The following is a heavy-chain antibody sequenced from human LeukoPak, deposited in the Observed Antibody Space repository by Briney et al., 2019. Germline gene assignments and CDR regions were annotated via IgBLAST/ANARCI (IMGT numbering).Heavy chain of an antibody. J-gene: IGHJ4*02. CDR2: ISWNSDTI. V-gene: IGHV3-9*01. CDR1: GFTFDDYA. D-gene: IGHD2-15*01. Sequence: GGSLRLSCATSGFTFDDYAMHWVRQAPGKGLEWVARISWNSDTIAYADSVRGRFTLSRDNARNSLYLHMDSLRTEDTAFYYCARNRHLGGVTWYFFDYWGQGTLVTVSS. CDR3: ARNRHLGGVTWYFFDY.